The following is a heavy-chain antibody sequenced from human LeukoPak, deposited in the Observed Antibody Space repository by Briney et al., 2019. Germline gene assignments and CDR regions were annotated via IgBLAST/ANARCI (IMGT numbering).Heavy chain of an antibody. Sequence: GTSLTLSCAASGFTFSNYVTHWVRQAPGKGLEWVAVTSTDENIKIYADSVKGRFTISRDNSKNTLFLQMNSLRAEDTAVYYCTGGYSYGNYEGIGAFDIWGQGTMVTVSS. V-gene: IGHV3-30*03. CDR2: TSTDENIK. J-gene: IGHJ3*02. D-gene: IGHD5-18*01. CDR1: GFTFSNYV. CDR3: TGGYSYGNYEGIGAFDI.